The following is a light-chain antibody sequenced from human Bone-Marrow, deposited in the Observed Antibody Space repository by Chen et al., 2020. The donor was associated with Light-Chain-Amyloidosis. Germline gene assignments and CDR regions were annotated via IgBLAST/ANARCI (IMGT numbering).Light chain of an antibody. V-gene: IGKV4-1*01. Sequence: DIVMTQSPDSLAVSLGERATINCKSSQTVLYTSNNKNFLAWYQQNPGQPPKLLIYWASTRESGVPDRFSGSGSGTDFTLTISSLQAEDVAVYYCQQYFITPYTFGPGTKLEIK. J-gene: IGKJ2*01. CDR2: WAS. CDR3: QQYFITPYT. CDR1: QTVLYTSNNKNF.